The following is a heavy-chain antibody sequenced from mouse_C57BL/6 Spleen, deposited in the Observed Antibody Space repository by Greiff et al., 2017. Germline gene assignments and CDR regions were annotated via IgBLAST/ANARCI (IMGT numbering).Heavy chain of an antibody. D-gene: IGHD1-1*01. CDR1: GYTFTSYW. Sequence: VQLQQPGAELVMPGASVKLSCKASGYTFTSYWMHWVKQRPGQGLEWIGEIDPSDSYTNYNQKFKGKSTLTVDKSSSTAYMQLSSLTSEDSAVYYCARCHGSSSYFDVWGTGTTVTVAS. CDR3: ARCHGSSSYFDV. V-gene: IGHV1-69*01. J-gene: IGHJ1*03. CDR2: IDPSDSYT.